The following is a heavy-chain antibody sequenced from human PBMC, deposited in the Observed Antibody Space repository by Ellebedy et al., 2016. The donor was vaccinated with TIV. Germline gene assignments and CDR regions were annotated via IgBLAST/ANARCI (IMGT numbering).Heavy chain of an antibody. CDR2: IYSGGAT. J-gene: IGHJ4*02. CDR1: GFTVSSNY. D-gene: IGHD1-26*01. CDR3: ARDRGFSIVGAAFDY. V-gene: IGHV3-66*01. Sequence: GESVKISCAASGFTVSSNYMSWVRQAPGKGLEWVSVIYSGGATSYADSVKGRFTISRDNSKNTLYLQMNSLRAEDTAVYYCARDRGFSIVGAAFDYWGQGTLVTVSS.